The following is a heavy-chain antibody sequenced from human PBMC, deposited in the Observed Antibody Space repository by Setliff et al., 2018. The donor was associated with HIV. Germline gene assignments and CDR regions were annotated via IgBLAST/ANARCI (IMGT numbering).Heavy chain of an antibody. CDR2: ISSSGSTR. CDR1: GFTFWSHS. J-gene: IGHJ4*02. V-gene: IGHV3-48*04. Sequence: GGSLRLSCAASGFTFWSHSMLWVRQAPGKGLQWVAYISSSGSTRYYAVSVKGRFTISRDNAKNSLYLQMNSLRAEDTAVYYCAREEISYYFDYWGQGTLVTVSS. CDR3: AREEISYYFDY.